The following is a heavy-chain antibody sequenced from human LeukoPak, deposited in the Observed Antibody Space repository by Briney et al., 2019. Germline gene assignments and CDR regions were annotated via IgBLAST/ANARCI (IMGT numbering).Heavy chain of an antibody. J-gene: IGHJ3*02. CDR2: INPKSGGT. V-gene: IGHV1-2*02. Sequence: ASVKVSCKASGYTFTGYYMHWVRQAPGQGREWMGWINPKSGGTNYAQKFQGRVTMSRDTCISTAYMELSRLRSDDTAVYYCARGGHIVVVTADDAFDIWGQGTMVTVSS. D-gene: IGHD2-21*02. CDR1: GYTFTGYY. CDR3: ARGGHIVVVTADDAFDI.